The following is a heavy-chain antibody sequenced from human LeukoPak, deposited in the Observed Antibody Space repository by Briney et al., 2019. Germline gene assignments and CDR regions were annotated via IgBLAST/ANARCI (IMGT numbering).Heavy chain of an antibody. V-gene: IGHV4-59*01. D-gene: IGHD5-12*01. CDR3: ARDGGATIRGDYFDY. J-gene: IGHJ4*02. CDR1: GGSISSYY. Sequence: SETLSLTXTVSGGSISSYYWSWIRQPPGKGLEWIGYIYYSGSTNYNPSLKSRVTISVDTSKNQFSLKLSSVTAADTAVYYCARDGGATIRGDYFDYWGQGTLVTVSS. CDR2: IYYSGST.